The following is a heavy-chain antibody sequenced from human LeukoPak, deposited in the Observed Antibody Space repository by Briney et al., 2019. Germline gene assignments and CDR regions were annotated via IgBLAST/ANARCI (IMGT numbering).Heavy chain of an antibody. CDR2: ISWNSGST. D-gene: IGHD3-3*01. CDR1: GFTFDDYA. Sequence: GGSLRLSCAASGFTFDDYAMYWVRQSPGKGLEWVSSISWNSGSTGYADSVRGRFTISRDNAKKSLYLQMNSLRDEDTALYYCAKDQATFGIYDFGMDVWGQGTKVTVSS. J-gene: IGHJ6*02. V-gene: IGHV3-9*01. CDR3: AKDQATFGIYDFGMDV.